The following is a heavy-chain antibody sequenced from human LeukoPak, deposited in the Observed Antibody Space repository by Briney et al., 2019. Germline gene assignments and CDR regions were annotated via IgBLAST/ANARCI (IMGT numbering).Heavy chain of an antibody. J-gene: IGHJ4*02. CDR2: IDYSGST. V-gene: IGHV4-59*11. D-gene: IGHD6-19*01. CDR3: ARGYSSGWYYFDY. CDR1: GGSISRHY. Sequence: SETLSLTCTVSGGSISRHYLNWIRQPPGKGLEWVGYIDYSGSTDYNPSLKSLVTFSVGTSKKQFSLKLSSVTAADTAVYYCARGYSSGWYYFDYWGQGTLVTVSS.